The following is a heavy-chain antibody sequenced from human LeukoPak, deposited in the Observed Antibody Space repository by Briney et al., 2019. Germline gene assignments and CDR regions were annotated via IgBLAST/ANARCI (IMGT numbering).Heavy chain of an antibody. CDR3: TKLWATTSDLDY. CDR1: GGTFSSYG. J-gene: IGHJ4*02. Sequence: SCKASGGTFSSYGMHWVRQAPGKGLEWVAFIRYDGSNKYYADSVKGRFTISRDNSKNTLYLQMNSLRAEDTAVYYCTKLWATTSDLDYWGQGTLVTVSS. CDR2: IRYDGSNK. V-gene: IGHV3-30*02. D-gene: IGHD4-17*01.